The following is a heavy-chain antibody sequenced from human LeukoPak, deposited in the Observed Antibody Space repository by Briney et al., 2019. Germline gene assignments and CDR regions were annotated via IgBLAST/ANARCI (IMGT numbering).Heavy chain of an antibody. Sequence: GGALRLSCAASGFTFSSYSMNWVRQAPGKGLEWVSYISSSSSTIYYADSVKDRLAISRDNAKNSLYLQMNSLRDEDTAVYYCARDDFYAFDIWGQGTMVTVSS. V-gene: IGHV3-48*02. D-gene: IGHD2-21*02. J-gene: IGHJ3*02. CDR3: ARDDFYAFDI. CDR1: GFTFSSYS. CDR2: ISSSSSTI.